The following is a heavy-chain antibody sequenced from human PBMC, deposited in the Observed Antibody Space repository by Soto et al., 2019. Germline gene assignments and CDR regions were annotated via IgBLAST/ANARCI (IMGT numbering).Heavy chain of an antibody. J-gene: IGHJ5*01. V-gene: IGHV1-18*01. D-gene: IGHD5-12*01. CDR1: GYTFTSYG. Sequence: ASVKVSCKASGYTFTSYGISWVRQAPGQGLEWMGWISAYSGNTNYAQKLQGRVTMTTDTSTSTAYMELRSLRYDDTAVYYCARNPDCGRWRGYKNRVDPWGQGNLVTVSS. CDR2: ISAYSGNT. CDR3: ARNPDCGRWRGYKNRVDP.